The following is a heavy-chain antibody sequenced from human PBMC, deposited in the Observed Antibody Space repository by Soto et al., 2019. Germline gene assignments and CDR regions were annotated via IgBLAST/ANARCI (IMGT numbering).Heavy chain of an antibody. Sequence: SETLSLTCTVPGGSFSSYSWSWIRQPPGKGLEWIGYVYNSGSTTYNPPLKSRLTMSVDTSKNQISLKLGSVTAADTAIYYCTGDYGSGSYRFDYWGQGTLVTVSS. CDR1: GGSFSSYS. D-gene: IGHD3-10*01. CDR3: TGDYGSGSYRFDY. CDR2: VYNSGST. J-gene: IGHJ4*02. V-gene: IGHV4-59*01.